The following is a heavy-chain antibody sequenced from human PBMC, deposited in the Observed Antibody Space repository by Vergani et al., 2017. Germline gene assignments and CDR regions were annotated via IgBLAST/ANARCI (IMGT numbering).Heavy chain of an antibody. CDR2: IFSNDEK. V-gene: IGHV2-26*01. D-gene: IGHD6-6*01. CDR1: GFSLSNARMG. J-gene: IGHJ6*03. Sequence: QVTLKESGPVLVKPTETLTLTCTVSGFSLSNARMGVSWIRQPPGKALEWLAHIFSNDEKSYSTSLKIRLTISKDTSKSQVVLTMTDMDPVDTATYYCARIRAARLPSYYYYYMDVWGKGTTVTVSS. CDR3: ARIRAARLPSYYYYYMDV.